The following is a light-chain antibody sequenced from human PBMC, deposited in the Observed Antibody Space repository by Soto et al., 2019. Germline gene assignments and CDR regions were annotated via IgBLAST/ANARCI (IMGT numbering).Light chain of an antibody. V-gene: IGKV3-11*01. CDR2: DAS. CDR1: QSVGSN. J-gene: IGKJ4*01. Sequence: EIVLTQSPATLSLSPGERATLSCRASQSVGSNFAWYQQKPGQAPRLLIYDASSRATGIPARFSGSGSGTDFTLTISSLEPEDFAVYYCQQRSDWPSTFGGGTRVEIK. CDR3: QQRSDWPST.